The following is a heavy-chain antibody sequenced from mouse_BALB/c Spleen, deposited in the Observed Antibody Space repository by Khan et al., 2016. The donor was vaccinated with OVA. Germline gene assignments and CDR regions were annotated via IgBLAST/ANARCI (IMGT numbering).Heavy chain of an antibody. J-gene: IGHJ2*01. CDR3: ARIKKIVASYFDY. CDR1: GYTFTSYW. CDR2: TNPTNGRT. Sequence: QVQLQQPGAELVKAGASVKMSCKASGYTFTSYWMHWVKQRLGQGLEWFAETNPTNGRTYYNEKFKSKATLTVEKSSSTAYMLLSGPTFEDSAGYYCARIKKIVASYFDYWGQGTTLTGSS. V-gene: IGHV1S81*02. D-gene: IGHD1-1*01.